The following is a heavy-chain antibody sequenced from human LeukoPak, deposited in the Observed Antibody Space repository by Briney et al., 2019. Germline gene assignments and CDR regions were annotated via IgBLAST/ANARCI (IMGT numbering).Heavy chain of an antibody. Sequence: SETLSLTCAVYGGSFSGYYWSWIRQPPGKGLEWIGEINHSGSTNYNPSLKSRVTISVDTSKNQFSLKLSSVTAADTAVYYCARRGSGSYRSWGQGTLVTVSS. J-gene: IGHJ4*02. CDR3: ARRGSGSYRS. CDR1: GGSFSGYY. CDR2: INHSGST. D-gene: IGHD3-10*01. V-gene: IGHV4-34*01.